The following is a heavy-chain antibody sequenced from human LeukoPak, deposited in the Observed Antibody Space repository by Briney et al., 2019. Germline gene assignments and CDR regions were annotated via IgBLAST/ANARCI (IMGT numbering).Heavy chain of an antibody. CDR2: ISGSGGST. Sequence: GGSLRLSCEASGFTFSSYAMSWVRQAPGKGLEWVSAISGSGGSTYYADSVKGRFTISRDNSKNTLYLQMNSLRAEDTAVYYCAAASMAPSFDYWGQGTLVTVSS. D-gene: IGHD6-13*01. CDR3: AAASMAPSFDY. CDR1: GFTFSSYA. V-gene: IGHV3-23*01. J-gene: IGHJ4*02.